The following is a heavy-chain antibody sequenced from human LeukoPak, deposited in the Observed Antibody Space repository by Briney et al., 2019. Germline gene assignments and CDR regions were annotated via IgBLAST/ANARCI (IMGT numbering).Heavy chain of an antibody. J-gene: IGHJ3*02. V-gene: IGHV4-34*01. CDR1: GGSFSGYY. CDR2: INHSGST. D-gene: IGHD6-19*01. Sequence: SETLSLTCAVYGGSFSGYYWSWIRQPPGKGLEWVGEINHSGSTNYNPSLKSRVTISVDTSKNQFSLKLSSVTAADTAVYYCASFADSSGWYGNAFDIWGQGTMVTVSS. CDR3: ASFADSSGWYGNAFDI.